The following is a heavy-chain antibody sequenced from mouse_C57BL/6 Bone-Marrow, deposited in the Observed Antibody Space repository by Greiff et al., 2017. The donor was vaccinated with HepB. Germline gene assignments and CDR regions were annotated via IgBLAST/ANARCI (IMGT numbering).Heavy chain of an antibody. CDR2: SRNKANDYTT. CDR3: ARVSYYYAMDY. CDR1: GFTFSDFY. V-gene: IGHV7-1*01. Sequence: EVKLMDSGGGLVQSGRSLRLSCATSGFTFSDFYMEWVRQAPGKGLEWIAASRNKANDYTTEYSASVKGRFIVSRDTSQSILYLQMNALRAEDTAIYYCARVSYYYAMDYWGQGTSVTVSS. J-gene: IGHJ4*01.